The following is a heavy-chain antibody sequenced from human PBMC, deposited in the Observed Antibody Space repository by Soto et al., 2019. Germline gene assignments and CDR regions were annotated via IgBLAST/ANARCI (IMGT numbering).Heavy chain of an antibody. CDR1: GGSISSYY. CDR3: ARKPSGYCSSTSCYGNNWFDP. J-gene: IGHJ5*02. CDR2: IYYSGST. V-gene: IGHV4-59*01. D-gene: IGHD2-2*01. Sequence: PLETLSLTCPVSGGSISSYYLSWIRQPPGKGLEWIGYIYYSGSTNYNPSLKSRVTISVDTSKNQFSLKLSSVTAADTAVYYCARKPSGYCSSTSCYGNNWFDPWGQGTLVTVSS.